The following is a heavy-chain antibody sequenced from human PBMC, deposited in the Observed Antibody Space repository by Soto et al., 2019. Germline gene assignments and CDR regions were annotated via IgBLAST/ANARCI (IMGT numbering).Heavy chain of an antibody. V-gene: IGHV1-69*04. CDR3: ARDLSYYDSSGPIDDAFDI. D-gene: IGHD3-22*01. J-gene: IGHJ3*02. CDR1: GGTFSSYT. Sequence: SVKVSCKASGGTFSSYTISWVRQAPGQGLEWMGRIIPILGIANYAQKFQGRVTITADKSTSTAYMELSSLRSEDTAVYYCARDLSYYDSSGPIDDAFDIWGQGTMVTVSS. CDR2: IIPILGIA.